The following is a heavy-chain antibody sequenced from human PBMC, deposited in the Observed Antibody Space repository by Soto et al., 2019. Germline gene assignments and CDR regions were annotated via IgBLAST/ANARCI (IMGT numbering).Heavy chain of an antibody. D-gene: IGHD3-10*01. Sequence: SETLSLTCTVSGGSLSSGGYYCSWLRQHPGKGLEWIGYIYYSGNTYYNPSLKSRVAMSVDTSKNQFSLKLSSVTAADTAVYYCARAVGIRGISITEVDYHFYVMDVWGQGTTVTVSS. CDR3: ARAVGIRGISITEVDYHFYVMDV. V-gene: IGHV4-31*03. CDR1: GGSLSSGGYY. J-gene: IGHJ6*02. CDR2: IYYSGNT.